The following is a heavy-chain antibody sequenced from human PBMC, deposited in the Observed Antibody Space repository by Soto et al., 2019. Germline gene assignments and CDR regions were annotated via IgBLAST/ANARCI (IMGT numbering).Heavy chain of an antibody. Sequence: QVQLVESGGGVVQPGRALRLSCAVSGFTVSTYGMHWVRQAPGKGLEWVAVISRDGGTKYYADSVKGRFTISRDNSTKTLFLEMNSLRGDDMAVYYCTGEVASGYWGQGTLVTVSS. CDR1: GFTVSTYG. D-gene: IGHD2-8*02. V-gene: IGHV3-30*03. CDR3: TGEVASGY. J-gene: IGHJ1*01. CDR2: ISRDGGTK.